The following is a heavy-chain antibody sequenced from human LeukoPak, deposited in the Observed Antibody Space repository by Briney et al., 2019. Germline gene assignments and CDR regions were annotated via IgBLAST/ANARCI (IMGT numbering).Heavy chain of an antibody. J-gene: IGHJ3*02. CDR1: GGSISSYY. CDR3: ARDPYCSGGSCHTPDAFDI. D-gene: IGHD2-15*01. CDR2: IYTSGST. Sequence: SETLSLTCTVSGGSISSYYWSWIRQPAGKGLEWIGRIYTSGSTNYNPSLKSRVTISVDTSKNQFSLKLSSVTAADTAVYYCARDPYCSGGSCHTPDAFDIWGQGTMVTVSS. V-gene: IGHV4-4*07.